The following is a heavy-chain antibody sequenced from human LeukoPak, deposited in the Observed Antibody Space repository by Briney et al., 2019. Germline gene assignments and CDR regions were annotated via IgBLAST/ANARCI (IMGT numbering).Heavy chain of an antibody. Sequence: GGSLRLSCAASGFTFSSYSMNWVRQAPGKGLEWVSSISSSSSYIYYADSVKGRFTISRDNAKNSLYLQMNSLRAEDTALYLCAGGDRNGWYSYYWGQGTLVTVSS. J-gene: IGHJ4*02. V-gene: IGHV3-21*04. CDR2: ISSSSSYI. CDR3: AGGDRNGWYSYY. CDR1: GFTFSSYS. D-gene: IGHD6-19*01.